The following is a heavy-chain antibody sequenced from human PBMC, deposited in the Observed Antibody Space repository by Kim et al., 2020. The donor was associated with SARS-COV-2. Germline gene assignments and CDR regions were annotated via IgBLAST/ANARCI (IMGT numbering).Heavy chain of an antibody. J-gene: IGHJ4*02. D-gene: IGHD6-13*01. Sequence: GGSLRLSCAASGFTFSSYGMHWVRQAPGKGLEWVAVISYDGSNKYYADSVKGRFTISRDNSKNTLYLQMNSLRAEDTAVYYCAKDGSSRYPGTFDYWGQGTLVTVSS. CDR2: ISYDGSNK. V-gene: IGHV3-30*18. CDR1: GFTFSSYG. CDR3: AKDGSSRYPGTFDY.